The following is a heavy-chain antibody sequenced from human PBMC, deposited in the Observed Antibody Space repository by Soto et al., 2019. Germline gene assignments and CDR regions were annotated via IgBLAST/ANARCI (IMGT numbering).Heavy chain of an antibody. Sequence: QLQLQESGPGLVKPSETLSLTCTVSGGSISSSSYYWGWIRQPPGKGLEWIGSIYYSGSTYYSPSLKSRVTISVDTSKNQFSLKLSSVTAADTAVYYCARRYCSGGSCYWGYWGQGTLVTVSS. V-gene: IGHV4-39*01. CDR1: GGSISSSSYY. CDR2: IYYSGST. CDR3: ARRYCSGGSCYWGY. J-gene: IGHJ4*02. D-gene: IGHD2-15*01.